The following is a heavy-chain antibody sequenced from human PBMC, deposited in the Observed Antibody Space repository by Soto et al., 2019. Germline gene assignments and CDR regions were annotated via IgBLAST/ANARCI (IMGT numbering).Heavy chain of an antibody. D-gene: IGHD2-2*01. CDR2: IYHRGGT. V-gene: IGHV4-4*02. J-gene: IGHJ4*02. CDR3: ARGSYASNFDT. CDR1: GGPISSSNW. Sequence: SETLSLTCAFSGGPISSSNWWSWVRQPPEKGLEWIGEIYHRGGTNYNPSLKSRVTLSLDKSKNQFSLKLTSVTAADTAIYYCARGSYASNFDTWGQGALVTVSS.